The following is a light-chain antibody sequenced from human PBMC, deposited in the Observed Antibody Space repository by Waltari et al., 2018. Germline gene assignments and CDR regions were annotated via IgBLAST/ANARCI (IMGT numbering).Light chain of an antibody. CDR1: SGSIAVHN. V-gene: IGLV6-57*03. J-gene: IGLJ2*01. CDR2: DYN. Sequence: NFMLTQHHSVSESPGKTVTISCTRSSGSIAVHNVQRHQQRPGSAPTTVIYDYNQRPSGVPDRFSGSIDSSSNSASLTISGLKAEDEADYYCQSDDSSNKKIFGGGTKLTVL. CDR3: QSDDSSNKKI.